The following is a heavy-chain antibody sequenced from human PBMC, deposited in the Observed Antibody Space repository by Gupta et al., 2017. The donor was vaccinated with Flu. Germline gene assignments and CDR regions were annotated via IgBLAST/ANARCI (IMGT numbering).Heavy chain of an antibody. J-gene: IGHJ4*02. CDR3: ARLTGLRDS. CDR2: IIASSVKT. D-gene: IGHD1-20*01. CDR1: GVPFRGFA. V-gene: IGHV1-69*01. Sequence: SGVPFRGFALSGVGRAPGHGLEWIGSIIASSVKTSYAQSLQGRVRLSADESATAVYMDLTSLRLDDTAIYYCARLTGLRDSWGEGTLVTVSS.